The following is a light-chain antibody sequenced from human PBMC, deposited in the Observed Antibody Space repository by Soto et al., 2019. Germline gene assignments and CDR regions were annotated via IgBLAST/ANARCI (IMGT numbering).Light chain of an antibody. CDR2: DVS. CDR3: QHTTDFT. CDR1: SSSKW. J-gene: IGKJ2*01. Sequence: DIQMTQSPSTLAASLGDTVTMTCRSSSKWLAWYQKKPGKAHKLLIYDVSNLERGVPPRCSGSTSGAESTLTITGLQPDDLGTYYCQHTTDFTFGQGTKVEIK. V-gene: IGKV1-5*01.